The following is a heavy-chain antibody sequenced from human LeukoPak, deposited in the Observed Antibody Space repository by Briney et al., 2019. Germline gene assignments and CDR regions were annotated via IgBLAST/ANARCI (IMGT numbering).Heavy chain of an antibody. J-gene: IGHJ6*03. Sequence: PSETLSLTCAVYGGSFSGYYWSWIRQPPGKGLEWIGEINHSGSTNYNPSLKSRVTISVDTSKNQFSLKLSSVTAADTAVYYCAXXXXXXXXAYYYYYYYMDVWGKGTTVTISS. CDR3: AXXXXXXXXAYYYYYYYMDV. V-gene: IGHV4-34*01. CDR2: INHSGST. CDR1: GGSFSGYY.